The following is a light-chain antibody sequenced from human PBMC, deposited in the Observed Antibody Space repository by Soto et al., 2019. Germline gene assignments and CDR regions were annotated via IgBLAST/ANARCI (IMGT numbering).Light chain of an antibody. CDR3: QHYHNLPFT. J-gene: IGKJ3*01. V-gene: IGKV1-33*01. CDR1: QDISNY. CDR2: DAA. Sequence: DIQMTQSPSSLSASVGDRVPITCQASQDISNYLSWYQQKPGKAPKLLIYDAANLQTGVPSRFSGGGSGTHFALTISSLQPEDIATYYFQHYHNLPFTFGPGTKVDV.